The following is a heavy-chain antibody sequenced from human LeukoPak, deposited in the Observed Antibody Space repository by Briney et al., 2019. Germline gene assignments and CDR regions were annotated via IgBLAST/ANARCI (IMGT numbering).Heavy chain of an antibody. Sequence: ASVKVSYKASGYTFTSYGISWVRQAPGQGLEWMGWISAYNGNTNYVQKLQGRVTMTTDTSTSTAYMELRSLRSDDTAVYYCARERSYGHLDYWGQGTLVTVSS. J-gene: IGHJ4*02. V-gene: IGHV1-18*01. D-gene: IGHD1-26*01. CDR1: GYTFTSYG. CDR3: ARERSYGHLDY. CDR2: ISAYNGNT.